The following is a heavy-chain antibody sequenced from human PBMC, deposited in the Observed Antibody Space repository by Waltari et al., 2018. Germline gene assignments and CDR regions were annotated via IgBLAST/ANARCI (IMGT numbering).Heavy chain of an antibody. J-gene: IGHJ3*02. CDR3: ARVQGASSWYFSSSGDDAFDI. CDR1: GGTFSSYA. CDR2: IIPIFGTA. Sequence: KASGGTFSSYAISWVRQAPGQGLEWMGGIIPIFGTANYAQKFQGRVTITADESTSTAYIELSSLRSEDTAVYYCARVQGASSWYFSSSGDDAFDIWGQGTMVTVSS. D-gene: IGHD6-13*01. V-gene: IGHV1-69*01.